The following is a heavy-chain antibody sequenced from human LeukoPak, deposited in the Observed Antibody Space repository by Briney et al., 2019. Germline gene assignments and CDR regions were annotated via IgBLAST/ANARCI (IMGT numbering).Heavy chain of an antibody. CDR2: INPNSGGT. V-gene: IGHV1-2*02. Sequence: ASVKVSCKASGYTFTGYYMHWVRQAPGQGLEWMGWINPNSGGTNYAQKFQGRVTMTRNTSISTAYMELSSLRSEDTAVYYCVLRYFDWPEDYDYWGQGTLVTVSS. D-gene: IGHD3-9*01. J-gene: IGHJ4*02. CDR1: GYTFTGYY. CDR3: VLRYFDWPEDYDY.